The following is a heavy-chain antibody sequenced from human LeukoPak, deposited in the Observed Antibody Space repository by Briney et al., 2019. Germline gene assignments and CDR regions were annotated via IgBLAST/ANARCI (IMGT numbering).Heavy chain of an antibody. V-gene: IGHV3-23*01. CDR2: ITGGGATT. CDR1: GFIFSDYW. D-gene: IGHD2-8*01. Sequence: GGSLGLSCAASGFIFSDYWMSWVRQAPGKGLECVSAITGGGATTYYADSVRGRFTISRDNSKNTLYLQMNSLRAEDTAIYYCAKAYGTNGYFQLPIDFWGQGTLVTVSS. J-gene: IGHJ4*02. CDR3: AKAYGTNGYFQLPIDF.